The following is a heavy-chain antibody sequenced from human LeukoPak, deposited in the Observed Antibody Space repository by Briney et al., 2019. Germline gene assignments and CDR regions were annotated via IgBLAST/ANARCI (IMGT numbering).Heavy chain of an antibody. D-gene: IGHD1-20*01. Sequence: ASVKVSCKASGYTFTGYYMHWVRLAPGQGLEWMGWINPNSGGTNYAQKFQGRVTMTRDTSISTAYMELSRLRSDDTAVYYCARVISITGTTSFGYRGQGTLVTVSS. CDR2: INPNSGGT. V-gene: IGHV1-2*02. J-gene: IGHJ4*02. CDR3: ARVISITGTTSFGY. CDR1: GYTFTGYY.